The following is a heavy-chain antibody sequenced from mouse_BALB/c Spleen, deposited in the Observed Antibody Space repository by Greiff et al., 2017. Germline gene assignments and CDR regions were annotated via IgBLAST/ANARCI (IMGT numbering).Heavy chain of an antibody. CDR1: GFSFTGDG. Sequence: QVHVKQSGPGLVAPSQSLSITCTVSGFSFTGDGVNWVRQPPGKGLEWLGMIWGDGSTDYNSSHKSRLSISKDNSNSQVFLQLNSLQTDDTATYYSANPLTTGDYPLDYWGQGTPVTVSA. CDR3: ANPLTTGDYPLDY. D-gene: IGHD1-1*01. J-gene: IGHJ4*01. V-gene: IGHV2-6-7*01. CDR2: IWGDGST.